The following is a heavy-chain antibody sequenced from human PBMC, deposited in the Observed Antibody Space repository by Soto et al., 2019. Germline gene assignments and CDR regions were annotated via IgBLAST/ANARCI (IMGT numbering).Heavy chain of an antibody. CDR2: IYSGGST. CDR3: VRDSNPQIIDWYDALDI. Sequence: TVSSNYMSWVRQAPGKGLEWVSVIYSGGSTYYADSVKGRFTISRHNSKNTLYLQMNSLRVEDTALYYCVRDSNPQIIDWYDALDIWGQGTVVTVSS. J-gene: IGHJ3*02. CDR1: TVSSNY. V-gene: IGHV3-53*01. D-gene: IGHD3-9*01.